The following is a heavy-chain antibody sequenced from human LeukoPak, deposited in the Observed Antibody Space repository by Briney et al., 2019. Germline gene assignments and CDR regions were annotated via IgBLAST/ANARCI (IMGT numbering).Heavy chain of an antibody. CDR2: IYSGDAT. V-gene: IGHV3-53*01. Sequence: PGGSLRLSCAASGFTVISNLMTWVRQSPGRGLEWLSSIYSGDATYYADSVKGRFTISRDHSNNSVSLQMTNLRVEDTAIYYCARVDSGIDAFDIWGQGTMVTVSS. J-gene: IGHJ3*02. CDR3: ARVDSGIDAFDI. D-gene: IGHD1-26*01. CDR1: GFTVISNL.